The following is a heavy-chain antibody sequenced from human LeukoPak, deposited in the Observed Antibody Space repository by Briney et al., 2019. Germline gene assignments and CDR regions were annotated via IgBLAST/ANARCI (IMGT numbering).Heavy chain of an antibody. J-gene: IGHJ5*02. D-gene: IGHD6-13*01. Sequence: GASVKVSCKASGYSFSSHDISWVRQAPGQGLEWVGRIIPIFGTANYAQKFQGRVTITTDESTSTAYMELSSLRSEDTAVYYCAILRGYSSSWYNWFDPWGQGTLVTVSS. CDR3: AILRGYSSSWYNWFDP. CDR1: GYSFSSHD. CDR2: IIPIFGTA. V-gene: IGHV1-69*05.